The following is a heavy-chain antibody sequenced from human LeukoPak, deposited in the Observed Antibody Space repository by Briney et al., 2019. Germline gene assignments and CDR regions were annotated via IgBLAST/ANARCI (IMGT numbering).Heavy chain of an antibody. J-gene: IGHJ4*02. D-gene: IGHD3-9*01. V-gene: IGHV3-23*01. CDR1: GFTFSSYA. Sequence: GGSLRLSCAASGFTFSSYAMSWVRQAPGKGLEWVSAISGSGGSTYYADSVKGRFTISRDNSKNTLYLQMNSLRAEDTAVYYCAKDDSPLQYFDWYDYWGQGTLVTVSS. CDR2: ISGSGGST. CDR3: AKDDSPLQYFDWYDY.